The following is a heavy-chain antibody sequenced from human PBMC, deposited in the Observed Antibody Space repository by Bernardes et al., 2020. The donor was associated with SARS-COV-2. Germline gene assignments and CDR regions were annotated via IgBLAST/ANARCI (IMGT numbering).Heavy chain of an antibody. Sequence: SETLSLTCTVSGDSNKYYYWSWIRQSPGKGLEWIGYIYSSGNTNYNPSLKSRVTMSIDTSKNQFSLKLSSVTAADTAVYYCARTLPRTIFGVVTHFDYWGQGTLVTVSS. D-gene: IGHD3-3*01. CDR3: ARTLPRTIFGVVTHFDY. CDR2: IYSSGNT. CDR1: GDSNKYYY. V-gene: IGHV4-59*01. J-gene: IGHJ4*02.